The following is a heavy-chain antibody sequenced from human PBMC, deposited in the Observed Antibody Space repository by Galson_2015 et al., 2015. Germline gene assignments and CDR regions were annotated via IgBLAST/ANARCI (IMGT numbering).Heavy chain of an antibody. D-gene: IGHD2-15*01. CDR1: GGTFSSYA. J-gene: IGHJ6*02. CDR3: AGRYCSGGSCSQTYYYYYGMDV. V-gene: IGHV1-69*13. CDR2: IIPIFGTT. Sequence: SVKVSCKASGGTFSSYAISWVRQAPGQGPEWMGGIIPIFGTTNFAQKFQGRVTIIADDSTSTAYMELSGLRSEDTAVYYCAGRYCSGGSCSQTYYYYYGMDVWGQGTTVTVSS.